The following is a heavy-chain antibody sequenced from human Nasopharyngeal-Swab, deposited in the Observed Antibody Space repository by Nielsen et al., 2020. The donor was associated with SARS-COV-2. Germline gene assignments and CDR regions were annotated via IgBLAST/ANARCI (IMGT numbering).Heavy chain of an antibody. CDR1: GSTVSNSF. CDR3: ARGNSGYDASPFDY. D-gene: IGHD5-12*01. Sequence: GESLKISCAASGSTVSNSFMSWVRQAPGKGLEWVSVIYSGGATHYADSVKGQFTISRDNSKNTLYLQMNSLRAEDTAIYYCARGNSGYDASPFDYWGQGTLVTVSS. V-gene: IGHV3-53*01. J-gene: IGHJ4*02. CDR2: IYSGGAT.